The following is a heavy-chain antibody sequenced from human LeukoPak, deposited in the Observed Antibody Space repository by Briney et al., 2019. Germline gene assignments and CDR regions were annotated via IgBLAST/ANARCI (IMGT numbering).Heavy chain of an antibody. CDR3: ARVTPIKIFDY. CDR2: IYPGDSDT. Sequence: GESLKISCKASGYTFTDFWIGWVRQMPGKGLEWMGIIYPGDSDTRYSPSFEGHVTISADKSITTAYLQWSSLKASDRAIYFCARVTPIKIFDYWGQGSLVSVSS. CDR1: GYTFTDFW. V-gene: IGHV5-51*01. D-gene: IGHD2-21*02. J-gene: IGHJ4*02.